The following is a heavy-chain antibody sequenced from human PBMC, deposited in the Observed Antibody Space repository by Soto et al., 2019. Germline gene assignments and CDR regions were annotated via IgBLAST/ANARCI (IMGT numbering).Heavy chain of an antibody. Sequence: QVHLVQSGAEVKKPGASVKVSCKASGYTFTSYGITWVRQAPGQGLEWMGWISAHNGNTDYAQKLQGRVIVTRDTSTSTAYMELRSLRPDETAVYYCARGRYGDYWGQGALVTVSS. CDR3: ARGRYGDY. CDR2: ISAHNGNT. CDR1: GYTFTSYG. J-gene: IGHJ4*02. D-gene: IGHD1-1*01. V-gene: IGHV1-18*01.